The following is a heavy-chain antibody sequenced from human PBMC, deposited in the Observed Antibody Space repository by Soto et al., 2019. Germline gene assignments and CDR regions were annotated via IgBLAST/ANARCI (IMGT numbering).Heavy chain of an antibody. Sequence: QVQLVESGGGVVQPGRSLRLSCAASGFTFSSYAMHWVRQAPGKGLEWVAVISYDGSNKYYADSVKGRFTISRDNSKNTLYLHMNSLRAEDTAVYYCAREWENALYIWGQGTMVTVSS. J-gene: IGHJ3*02. V-gene: IGHV3-30-3*01. D-gene: IGHD1-26*01. CDR1: GFTFSSYA. CDR2: ISYDGSNK. CDR3: AREWENALYI.